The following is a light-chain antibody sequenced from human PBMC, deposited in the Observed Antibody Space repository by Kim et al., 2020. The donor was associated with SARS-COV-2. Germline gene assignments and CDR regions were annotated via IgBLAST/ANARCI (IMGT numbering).Light chain of an antibody. V-gene: IGLV1-44*01. CDR1: GSNFEPNS. CDR3: ATLDDHLNAYV. J-gene: IGLJ1*01. CDR2: SDN. Sequence: QPVLTQPPSPSGTPGHMVTIPCSGSGSNFEPNSVNCYQHLPVVAPRLLLHSDNQRPSWIPDRFSGSKSATSASLAISGLRSEYEADYYCATLDDHLNAYVFGPGTKVTVL.